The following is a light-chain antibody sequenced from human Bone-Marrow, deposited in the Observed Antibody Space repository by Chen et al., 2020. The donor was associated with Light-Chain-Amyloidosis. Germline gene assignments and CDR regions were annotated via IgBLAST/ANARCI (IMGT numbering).Light chain of an antibody. CDR1: DLPTKY. V-gene: IGLV3-25*03. CDR3: QSADSSGTYEVI. Sequence: SYELPPPPSLSVSPGQTARITCSGDDLPTKYAYWYQQKPGQAPVLVIHRDTERPSGISERFSGSSSGTTATLTISGVQAEDEADYHCQSADSSGTYEVIFGGGTKLTVL. CDR2: RDT. J-gene: IGLJ2*01.